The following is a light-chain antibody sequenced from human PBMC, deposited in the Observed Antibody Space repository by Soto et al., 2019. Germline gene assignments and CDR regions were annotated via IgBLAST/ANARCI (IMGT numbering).Light chain of an antibody. J-gene: IGKJ2*01. CDR3: LQHNTHPYT. V-gene: IGKV1-17*01. CDR2: AAS. Sequence: DIQMTQSPSSLSASVGDRVTITCRASQGIGNDLGWYQQKAGKAPKRPIYAASSLQSGVPSRFSGSGSETEFTLTISSLQAEDFATYYCLQHNTHPYTFGQGTKVDIK. CDR1: QGIGND.